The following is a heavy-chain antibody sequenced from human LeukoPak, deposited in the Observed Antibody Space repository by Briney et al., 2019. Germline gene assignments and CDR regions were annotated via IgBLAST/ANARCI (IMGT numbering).Heavy chain of an antibody. V-gene: IGHV3-20*04. CDR2: ISTDGGNT. CDR3: ARDLSTSWGSDY. D-gene: IGHD6-13*01. CDR1: GFTFDDYG. J-gene: IGHJ4*02. Sequence: PGGSLRLSCAASGFTFDDYGMSWVRQAPGKGLEWVSGISTDGGNTHYADSVKGRFTISRYNAKSSLYLQMNSLRAEDTAFYYCARDLSTSWGSDYWGQGTLVTVSS.